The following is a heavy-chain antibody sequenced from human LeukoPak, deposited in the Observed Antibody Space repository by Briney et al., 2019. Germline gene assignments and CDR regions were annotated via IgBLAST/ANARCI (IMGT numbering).Heavy chain of an antibody. V-gene: IGHV3-7*01. D-gene: IGHD2-8*01. CDR2: IKQDGSEK. CDR3: ARRVGGVLIVYARYGYFDY. J-gene: IGHJ4*02. Sequence: GGSLRLSCAASGFTFSSYWMSWVRQAPGKGLEWVANIKQDGSEKYYVDSVKGRFTISRDNAKNSLYLQMNSLRAEDTAVYYCARRVGGVLIVYARYGYFDYWGQGTLVTVSS. CDR1: GFTFSSYW.